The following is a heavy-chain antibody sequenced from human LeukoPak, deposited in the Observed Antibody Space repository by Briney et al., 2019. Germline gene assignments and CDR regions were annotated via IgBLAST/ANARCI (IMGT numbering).Heavy chain of an antibody. V-gene: IGHV3-48*03. CDR3: ARDYYGSGSYGP. D-gene: IGHD3-10*01. CDR2: ISSRGSTI. J-gene: IGHJ5*02. Sequence: PGGSLRLSCAASGFTFSSYEMNWVRQAPGKGLEWVSYISSRGSTIYYAESVKGRFTSSRDNAKNSLYLQMSSLRAEDTAVYYCARDYYGSGSYGPWGQGTLVTVSS. CDR1: GFTFSSYE.